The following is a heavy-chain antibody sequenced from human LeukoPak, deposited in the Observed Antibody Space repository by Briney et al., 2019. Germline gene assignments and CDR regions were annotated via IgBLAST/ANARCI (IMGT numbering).Heavy chain of an antibody. CDR2: IYYSGST. Sequence: SETLSLTCTVSGGSISSGDYYWSWIRQPPGKGLEWVGYIYYSGSTYYNPPLKSRVTISVDTSKNQFSLKLSSVTAADTAVYYCAREGYDSSGSTHWGQGTLVTVSS. D-gene: IGHD3-22*01. J-gene: IGHJ4*02. CDR3: AREGYDSSGSTH. V-gene: IGHV4-30-4*08. CDR1: GGSISSGDYY.